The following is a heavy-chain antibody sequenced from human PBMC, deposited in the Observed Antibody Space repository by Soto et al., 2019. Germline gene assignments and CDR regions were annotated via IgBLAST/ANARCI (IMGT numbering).Heavy chain of an antibody. CDR2: IYYSGST. CDR1: GGSISSGDYY. CDR3: AREGYHCSSTSCYTHGWFDP. D-gene: IGHD2-2*02. J-gene: IGHJ5*02. Sequence: PSETLSLTCTVSGGSISSGDYYWSWIRQPPGKDLEWIGYIYYSGSTYYNPSLKSRVTISVDTSKNQFSLKLSSVTAADTAVYYCAREGYHCSSTSCYTHGWFDPWGQGTLVTAPQ. V-gene: IGHV4-30-4*01.